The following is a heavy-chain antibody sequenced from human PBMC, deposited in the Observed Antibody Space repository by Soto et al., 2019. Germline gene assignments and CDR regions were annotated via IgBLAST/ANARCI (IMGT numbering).Heavy chain of an antibody. V-gene: IGHV3-15*01. D-gene: IGHD1-1*01. CDR3: TTDWNYYYYYGMDV. J-gene: IGHJ6*02. CDR1: GFTFSNAW. CDR2: IKSRTDGGTT. Sequence: GGSLRLSCAASGFTFSNAWMSWVRQAPRKGLEWVGRIKSRTDGGTTDYAAPVKGRFTISRDDSKNTLYLQMNILKTEDTAVYYCTTDWNYYYYYGMDVWGQGTTVTVS.